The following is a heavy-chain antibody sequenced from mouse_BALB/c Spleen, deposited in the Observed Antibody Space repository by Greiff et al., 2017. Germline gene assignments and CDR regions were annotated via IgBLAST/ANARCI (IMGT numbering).Heavy chain of an antibody. CDR1: GYTFTSYW. CDR3: ANDYGYERDAMDY. J-gene: IGHJ4*01. D-gene: IGHD2-14*01. CDR2: IDPSDSYT. V-gene: IGHV1-69*02. Sequence: QVQLQQPGAELVKPGASVKLSCKASGYTFTSYWMHWVKQRPGQGLEWIGEIDPSDSYTNYNQKFKGKATLTVDKSSSTAYMQLSSLTSEDSAVYYCANDYGYERDAMDYWGQGTSVTVSS.